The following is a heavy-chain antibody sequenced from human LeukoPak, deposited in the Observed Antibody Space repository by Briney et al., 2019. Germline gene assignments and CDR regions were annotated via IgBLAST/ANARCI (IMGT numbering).Heavy chain of an antibody. V-gene: IGHV3-23*01. CDR2: ISGSGGST. Sequence: GGSLRLSCAASGFTFSSYAMSWVRQAPGKGLEWVSAISGSGGSTEYADSVKGRFTISRDNSKNTLYLQMNSLRAEDTAVYYCAREGKLLWFGELSTDVFDIWGQGTMVTVSS. CDR1: GFTFSSYA. J-gene: IGHJ3*02. CDR3: AREGKLLWFGELSTDVFDI. D-gene: IGHD3-10*01.